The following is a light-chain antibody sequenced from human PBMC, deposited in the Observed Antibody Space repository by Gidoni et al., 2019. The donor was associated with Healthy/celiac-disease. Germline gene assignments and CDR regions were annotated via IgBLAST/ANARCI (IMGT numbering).Light chain of an antibody. J-gene: IGLJ2*01. CDR1: SSNIGAGYD. Sequence: QSVLTQPPSVSRAPGQRFTISCTGSSSNIGAGYDVHWYQQLPGTAPKLLIYGNSNRPSGVPDRCSGSKSGTSASLAITGLQAEDEADYYCQSYDSSLSGSVFGGGTKLTVL. CDR3: QSYDSSLSGSV. V-gene: IGLV1-40*01. CDR2: GNS.